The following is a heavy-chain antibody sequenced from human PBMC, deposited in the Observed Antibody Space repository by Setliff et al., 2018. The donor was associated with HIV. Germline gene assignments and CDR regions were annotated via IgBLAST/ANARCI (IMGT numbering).Heavy chain of an antibody. D-gene: IGHD1-26*01. CDR2: INPTSGDT. Sequence: ASVKVSCKASGYTLTGYYMNWVRQAPGQGLEWMGRINPTSGDTNYAQKFQGRVTMTRDTSISTAYMELSRLKSDDAAVYYCAREGISGSYFDYWGQGTMVTVSS. V-gene: IGHV1-2*06. CDR1: GYTLTGYY. CDR3: AREGISGSYFDY. J-gene: IGHJ4*02.